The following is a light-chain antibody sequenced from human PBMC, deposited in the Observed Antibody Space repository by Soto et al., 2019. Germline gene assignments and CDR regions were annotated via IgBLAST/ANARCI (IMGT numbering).Light chain of an antibody. V-gene: IGKV3-11*01. CDR1: QSVSSY. CDR2: DAS. J-gene: IGKJ5*01. Sequence: EIVLTQSPATLSLSPGERATLSCRASQSVSSYLGWYQQKPGQAPRLLIYDASNRATGIPARFSGSGSGTDFTLTISSLEPEDCAVYYRQQRSNWPPPITFGQGTRLEIK. CDR3: QQRSNWPPPIT.